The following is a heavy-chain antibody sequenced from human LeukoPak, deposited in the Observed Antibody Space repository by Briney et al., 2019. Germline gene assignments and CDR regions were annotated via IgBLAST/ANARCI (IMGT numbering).Heavy chain of an antibody. CDR1: GGSINSGGYY. D-gene: IGHD3-22*01. CDR2: IYYSGST. Sequence: SETLSITCTVSGGSINSGGYYRSWIRQHPGKGLEWIGYIYYSGSTYYNPSLKSRVTISVDTSKKQFSLRLSSVTAADTAVYYCATRAGHYYDSSGYYYYGMDVWGQGTTVTVSS. V-gene: IGHV4-31*03. CDR3: ATRAGHYYDSSGYYYYGMDV. J-gene: IGHJ6*02.